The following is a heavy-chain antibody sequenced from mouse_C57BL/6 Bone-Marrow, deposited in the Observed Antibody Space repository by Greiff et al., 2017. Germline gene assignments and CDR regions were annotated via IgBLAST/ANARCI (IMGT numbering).Heavy chain of an antibody. J-gene: IGHJ4*01. CDR1: GYTFTSYW. CDR2: IDPNSGGT. V-gene: IGHV1-72*01. Sequence: VQLQQPGAELVKPGASVKLSCKASGYTFTSYWMHWVKQRPGRGLEWIGRIDPNSGGTKYNEKFKSKATLTVDKPSSTAYMQLSSLTSEDSAVYYCERWGIYNNDVRDAMDYWGQGTSVTVSS. CDR3: ERWGIYNNDVRDAMDY. D-gene: IGHD2-12*01.